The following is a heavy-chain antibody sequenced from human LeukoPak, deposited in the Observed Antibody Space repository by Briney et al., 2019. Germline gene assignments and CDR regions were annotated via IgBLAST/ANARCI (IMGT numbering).Heavy chain of an antibody. CDR1: GNRFTSYW. V-gene: IGHV5-51*01. Sequence: GESLKISCKGSGNRFTSYWIGWVRQMPGKGLEWMGIIYFGDSHTRYSPSFQGQVTISADKSISTAYLQWSSLKASDTAIYYCATSTGSSSSWEFDYWGQGTLVTVSS. J-gene: IGHJ4*02. D-gene: IGHD6-13*01. CDR3: ATSTGSSSSWEFDY. CDR2: IYFGDSHT.